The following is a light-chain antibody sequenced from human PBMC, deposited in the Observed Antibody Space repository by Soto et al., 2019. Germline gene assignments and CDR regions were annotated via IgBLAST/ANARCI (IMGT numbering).Light chain of an antibody. V-gene: IGKV1-5*03. Sequence: DIQMTQSPSTLSASVGDRVTITCRASQTISNWLAWYQQKPGKAPKVLIYKASSLESGVPSRFSGSGSGTSFPLTIGSLQPGGFAIYDSQQYENYRRRFGQGTRGDIK. CDR1: QTISNW. J-gene: IGKJ1*01. CDR3: QQYENYRRR. CDR2: KAS.